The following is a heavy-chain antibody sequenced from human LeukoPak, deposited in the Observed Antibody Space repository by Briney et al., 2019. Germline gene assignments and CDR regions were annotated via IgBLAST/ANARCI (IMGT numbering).Heavy chain of an antibody. CDR2: IYSGGST. Sequence: GGSLRLSCAASGFTVIRNYMSWVRQAPGKGLEWVSVIYSGGSTYYADSVKGRFTISRDNSKNTLYLQMNSLRAEDTAVYYCARLNYGDPLDYWGQGTLVTVSS. CDR3: ARLNYGDPLDY. V-gene: IGHV3-53*01. CDR1: GFTVIRNY. J-gene: IGHJ4*02. D-gene: IGHD4-17*01.